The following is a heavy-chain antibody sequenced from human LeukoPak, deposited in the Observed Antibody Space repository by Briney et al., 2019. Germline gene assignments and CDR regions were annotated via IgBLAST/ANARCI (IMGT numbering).Heavy chain of an antibody. Sequence: SETLSLTCTVSGGSISSSSYYWGWIRQPPVKGLEWIGSIYYSGSTYYNPSLKSRVTISVDTSKNQFSLKLSSVTAADTAVYYCARADGDSSGYSYYFDYWGQGTLVTVSS. CDR1: GGSISSSSYY. J-gene: IGHJ4*02. D-gene: IGHD3-22*01. V-gene: IGHV4-39*07. CDR3: ARADGDSSGYSYYFDY. CDR2: IYYSGST.